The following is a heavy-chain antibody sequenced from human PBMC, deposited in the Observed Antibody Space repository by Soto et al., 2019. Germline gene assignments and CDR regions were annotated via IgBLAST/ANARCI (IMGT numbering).Heavy chain of an antibody. CDR1: GFTLSSYW. D-gene: IGHD6-13*01. CDR2: VSFGGVNK. V-gene: IGHV3-30*03. CDR3: ARDPDLIEAAGNYFDY. J-gene: IGHJ4*02. Sequence: QPGGSLRLSCEASGFTLSSYWMSWVRQAPGKGLEWVAVVSFGGVNKHYRDSVKGRFTISRDIAKNMLYLQMTSLRLEDTALYYCARDPDLIEAAGNYFDYWGQGTLVTVSS.